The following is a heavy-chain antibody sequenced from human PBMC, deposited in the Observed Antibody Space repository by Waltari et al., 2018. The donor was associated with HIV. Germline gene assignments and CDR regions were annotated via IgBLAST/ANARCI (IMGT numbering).Heavy chain of an antibody. J-gene: IGHJ6*02. D-gene: IGHD2-15*01. V-gene: IGHV4-61*02. CDR2: IYPSGST. Sequence: QVQLQESGPGLVKPLQTLSLTCTVSGGSISSGSYYWNWIRQPAGKGLEWIGRIYPSGSTNYHPPLKSRVTISVDTSKNQFSLKLSSVTAADTAVYYCARVFCSGGSCYGDGRYGMDVWGQGTTVTVSS. CDR3: ARVFCSGGSCYGDGRYGMDV. CDR1: GGSISSGSYY.